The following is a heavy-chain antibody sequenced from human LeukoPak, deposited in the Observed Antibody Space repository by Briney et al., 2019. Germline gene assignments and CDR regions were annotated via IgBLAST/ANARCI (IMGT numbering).Heavy chain of an antibody. CDR2: ISGSGGST. V-gene: IGHV3-23*01. Sequence: GGSLRLSCAASGFTFRSYAMSWVRQAPGKGLEWVSAISGSGGSTYYADSVKGRFTISRDNSKNTLYLQMNSLRAEDTAVYYCAKDQEPYYYGSGTDAFDIWGQGTMVTVSS. D-gene: IGHD3-10*01. CDR1: GFTFRSYA. CDR3: AKDQEPYYYGSGTDAFDI. J-gene: IGHJ3*02.